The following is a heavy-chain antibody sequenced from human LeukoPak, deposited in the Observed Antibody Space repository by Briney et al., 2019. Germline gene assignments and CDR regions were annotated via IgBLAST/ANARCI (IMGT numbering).Heavy chain of an antibody. D-gene: IGHD2-21*01. Sequence: SETLSLTCTVSGGSISSYYWSWIRQPPGKRLEWIGYIYYSGSTNYNPSLKSRVTISVDTSKNQFSLKLSSVTAADTAVYYCARGPIMVGIDYWGQGTLVTVSS. J-gene: IGHJ4*02. CDR1: GGSISSYY. CDR3: ARGPIMVGIDY. V-gene: IGHV4-59*01. CDR2: IYYSGST.